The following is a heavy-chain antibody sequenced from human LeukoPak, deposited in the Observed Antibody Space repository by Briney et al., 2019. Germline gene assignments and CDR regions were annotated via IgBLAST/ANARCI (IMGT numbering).Heavy chain of an antibody. J-gene: IGHJ4*02. CDR2: ISSSSSTI. D-gene: IGHD3-22*01. CDR1: GFTFSSYS. V-gene: IGHV3-48*04. CDR3: ARDLRQYSYDSSGYVSYFDY. Sequence: GGSLRLSCTASGFTFSSYSMNWVRQAPGKGLEWVSYISSSSSTIYYADSVKGRFTISRDNAKNSLYLQMDSLRAEDTAVYYCARDLRQYSYDSSGYVSYFDYWGQGALVTVSS.